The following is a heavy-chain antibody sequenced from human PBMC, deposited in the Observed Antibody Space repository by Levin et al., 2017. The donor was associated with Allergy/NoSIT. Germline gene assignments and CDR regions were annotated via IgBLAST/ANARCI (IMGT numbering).Heavy chain of an antibody. Sequence: GGSLRLSCAGSGFIFSSNWMTWVRQAPGKGLESVANIEKDGSKIDYVDSVKGRFTISRDNARNTLYLQMNSLSADDTAVYYCVRDAGYNYVDWGQGTLVTVSS. V-gene: IGHV3-7*01. CDR2: IEKDGSKI. CDR1: GFIFSSNW. CDR3: VRDAGYNYVD. J-gene: IGHJ4*02. D-gene: IGHD5-18*01.